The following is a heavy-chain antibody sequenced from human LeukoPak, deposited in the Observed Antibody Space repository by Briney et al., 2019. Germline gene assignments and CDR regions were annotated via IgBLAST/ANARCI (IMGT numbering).Heavy chain of an antibody. CDR3: ANLAALNDYGDYGHRGRPDY. CDR2: IRYDGSNK. V-gene: IGHV3-30*02. Sequence: PGGSLRLSCAASGFSFSNYGMHWIRQAPGKGLEWVAFIRYDGSNKYYADSVKGRFTISRDNSKNTLYLQMNSLRAEDTAVYYCANLAALNDYGDYGHRGRPDYWGQGTLVTVSS. D-gene: IGHD4-17*01. J-gene: IGHJ4*02. CDR1: GFSFSNYG.